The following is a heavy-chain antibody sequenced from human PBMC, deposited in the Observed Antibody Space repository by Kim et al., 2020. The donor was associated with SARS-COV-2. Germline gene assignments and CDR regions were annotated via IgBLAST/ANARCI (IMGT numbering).Heavy chain of an antibody. J-gene: IGHJ4*02. CDR2: ISSSSSYT. Sequence: GGSLRLSCAASGFTFSDYYMSWIRQAPGKGLEWVSYISSSSSYTNYADSVKGRFTISRDNAKNSLYLQMNSLRAEDTAVYYCARAYGGIQLGVDYWGQGTLVTVSS. D-gene: IGHD5-18*01. CDR3: ARAYGGIQLGVDY. V-gene: IGHV3-11*05. CDR1: GFTFSDYY.